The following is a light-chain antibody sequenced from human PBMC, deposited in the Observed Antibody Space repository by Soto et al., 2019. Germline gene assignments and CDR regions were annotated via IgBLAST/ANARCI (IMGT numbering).Light chain of an antibody. J-gene: IGLJ3*02. CDR2: EGS. CDR3: SSFRSGSTWV. CDR1: SNDVGSYNL. Sequence: QSALTQPASVSGSPGQSITISCTGTSNDVGSYNLVSWYQQHPGKAPKVMIYEGSKRPSGVSNRFSGSKSGNTASLTISGLQAEDEADYYCSSFRSGSTWVFGGGTKLTVL. V-gene: IGLV2-14*02.